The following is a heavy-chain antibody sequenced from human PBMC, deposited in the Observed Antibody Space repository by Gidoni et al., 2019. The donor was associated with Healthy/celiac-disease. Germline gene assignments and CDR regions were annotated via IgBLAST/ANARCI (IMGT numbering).Heavy chain of an antibody. Sequence: QVQLVESGGGVVQPGRSLRLSCAASGLTFSSYGMHWVRKAPGKGLEWVAVISYDGSNKYYADSVKGRFTISRDNSKNTLYLQMNSLRAEDTAVYYCAKARKGVRDGMDVWGQGTTVTVSS. V-gene: IGHV3-30*18. J-gene: IGHJ6*02. CDR3: AKARKGVRDGMDV. CDR2: ISYDGSNK. CDR1: GLTFSSYG. D-gene: IGHD3-16*01.